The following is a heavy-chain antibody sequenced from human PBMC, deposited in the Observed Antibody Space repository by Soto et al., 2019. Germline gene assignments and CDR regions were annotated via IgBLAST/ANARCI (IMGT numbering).Heavy chain of an antibody. Sequence: PGRSMRLSCAASGFPFSRYGMHWVRMAPGKGLERVSVISYDGGDKHYEDSVKGRSTISRDNSKYTLYPQMTSCSAEYQAVNYFVKAAAHGAATYSFGHWGQVTMV. J-gene: IGHJ4*02. V-gene: IGHV3-30*18. CDR3: VKAAAHGAATYSFGH. D-gene: IGHD5-18*01. CDR2: ISYDGGDK. CDR1: GFPFSRYG.